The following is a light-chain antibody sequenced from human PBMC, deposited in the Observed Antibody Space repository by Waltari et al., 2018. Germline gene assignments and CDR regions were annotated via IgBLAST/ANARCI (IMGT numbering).Light chain of an antibody. V-gene: IGLV1-40*01. CDR3: QSYDTSLSVV. Sequence: QSVLTQPPSVSGAPGQRVPISCTGSGSNIGAGYDVHWYQQLPRAAPKLLIYVTSSRPLGVPDRFFVSTSGTSASLVITGLQAEDEADYYCQSYDTSLSVVFGGGTKLTVL. CDR1: GSNIGAGYD. J-gene: IGLJ3*02. CDR2: VTS.